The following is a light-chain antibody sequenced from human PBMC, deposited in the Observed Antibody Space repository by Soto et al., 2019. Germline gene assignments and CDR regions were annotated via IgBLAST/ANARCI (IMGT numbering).Light chain of an antibody. CDR3: SSYVSSNNLRV. CDR2: EVN. V-gene: IGLV2-8*01. J-gene: IGLJ1*01. CDR1: SSDVGGYNF. Sequence: QAVLTQPPSASGSPGQSVTISCTVTSSDVGGYNFVSLFQQHPGKAPKLIIYEVNERPSGVPDRFSGSKSGNTASLTISGLQADDEADYDCSSYVSSNNLRVFGSGTKVTVL.